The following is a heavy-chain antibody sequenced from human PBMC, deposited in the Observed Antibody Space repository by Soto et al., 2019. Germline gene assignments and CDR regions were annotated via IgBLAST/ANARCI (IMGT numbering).Heavy chain of an antibody. J-gene: IGHJ4*02. D-gene: IGHD2-21*02. V-gene: IGHV4-31*06. CDR1: GGSIDSETYY. Sequence: QVQLQESGPGLVEPSQTLSLTCTVSGGSIDSETYYWSSIRQHPGKGLEYIGSIYYGGTTYCNPSLKRRGTISRDTSENHFSLKLDSVSAADSAVYYCTAAPHLYYFDFWGQGTPVTVSS. CDR3: TAAPHLYYFDF. CDR2: IYYGGTT.